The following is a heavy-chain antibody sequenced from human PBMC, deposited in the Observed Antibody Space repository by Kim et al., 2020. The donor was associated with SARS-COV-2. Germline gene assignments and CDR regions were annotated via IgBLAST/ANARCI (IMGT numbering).Heavy chain of an antibody. CDR2: INHSGST. J-gene: IGHJ6*02. Sequence: SETLSLTCAVYGGSFSGYYWSWIRQPPGKGLEWIGEINHSGSTNYNPSLKSRVTISVDTSKNQFSLKLSSVTAADTAVYYCARFTYYDFWSGYYFNHYYYGMDVWGQGTTVTVSS. CDR1: GGSFSGYY. D-gene: IGHD3-3*01. CDR3: ARFTYYDFWSGYYFNHYYYGMDV. V-gene: IGHV4-34*01.